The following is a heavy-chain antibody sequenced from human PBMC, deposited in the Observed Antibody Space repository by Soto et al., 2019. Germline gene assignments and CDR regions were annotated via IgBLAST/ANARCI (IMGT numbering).Heavy chain of an antibody. D-gene: IGHD6-19*01. J-gene: IGHJ4*02. CDR2: ISGSGGST. CDR1: GFTFSSYA. V-gene: IGHV3-23*01. CDR3: AKDSPGGFIAVAGTTTKGYFDY. Sequence: GGSLRLSCAASGFTFSSYAMSWVRQAPGKGLEWVSAISGSGGSTYYADSVKGRFTISRDNSKNTPYLQMNSLRAEDTAVYYCAKDSPGGFIAVAGTTTKGYFDYWGQGTLVTVSS.